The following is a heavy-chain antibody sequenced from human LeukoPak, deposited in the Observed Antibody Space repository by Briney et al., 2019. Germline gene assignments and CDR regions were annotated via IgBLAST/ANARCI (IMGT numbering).Heavy chain of an antibody. CDR3: AREGGRAAAGRFDY. V-gene: IGHV3-30*02. CDR2: IQNDGSDK. D-gene: IGHD6-13*01. J-gene: IGHJ4*02. Sequence: QPGGSLRLSCAASGITLRTSGMHWVRPAPGKGLEWVTFIQNDGSDKYYAASVKGRFTISRDNSKNTVYLHMNSLRADDTALYYCAREGGRAAAGRFDYWGQGTLVTVSS. CDR1: GITLRTSG.